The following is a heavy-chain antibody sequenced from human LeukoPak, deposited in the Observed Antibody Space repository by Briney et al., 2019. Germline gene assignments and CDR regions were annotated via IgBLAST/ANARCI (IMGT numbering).Heavy chain of an antibody. Sequence: ASVKVSCKASGYTFTGYYMHWVRQAPGQGLEWMGWINPNSGGTNYAQKFQGRVTMTRDTSISTAYMELSRLRSDDTAVYYCARMDSSGYSYFDYWGQGTLVTVSS. CDR2: INPNSGGT. J-gene: IGHJ4*02. D-gene: IGHD3-22*01. CDR1: GYTFTGYY. CDR3: ARMDSSGYSYFDY. V-gene: IGHV1-2*02.